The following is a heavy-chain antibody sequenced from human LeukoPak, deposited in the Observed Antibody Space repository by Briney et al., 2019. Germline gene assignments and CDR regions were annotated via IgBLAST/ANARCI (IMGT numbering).Heavy chain of an antibody. D-gene: IGHD3-10*01. J-gene: IGHJ5*02. V-gene: IGHV4-59*01. CDR2: IYYSGST. CDR1: GGSISSYY. Sequence: SETLSLTCTVSGGSISSYYWSWIRQPPGKGLEWIGYIYYSGSTNYNPSLKSRVTISVDTSKNQFSLKLSPVTAADTAVYYCARVTRTYGSGSYYTWFDPWGQGTLVTVSS. CDR3: ARVTRTYGSGSYYTWFDP.